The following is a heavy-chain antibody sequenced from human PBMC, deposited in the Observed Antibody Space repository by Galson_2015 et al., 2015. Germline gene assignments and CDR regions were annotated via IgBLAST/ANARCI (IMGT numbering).Heavy chain of an antibody. V-gene: IGHV3-23*01. D-gene: IGHD2-2*01. CDR3: AKGGIVVIPAAKDKRDAFDI. CDR2: ISGSGGRA. Sequence: GKGLEWVSGISGSGGRAYYADSVKGRFTISRDNSKNTLFLQMNSLRAEDTAIYYCAKGGIVVIPAAKDKRDAFDIWGQGTMVTVSS. J-gene: IGHJ3*02.